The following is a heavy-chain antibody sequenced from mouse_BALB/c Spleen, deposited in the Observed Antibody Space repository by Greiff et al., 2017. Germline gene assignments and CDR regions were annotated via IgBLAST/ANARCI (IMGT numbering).Heavy chain of an antibody. D-gene: IGHD2-1*01. CDR3: ARRDGTYAMDY. Sequence: EVMLVESGGGLVKPGGSLKLSCAASGFTFSSYAMSWVRQTPEKRLEWVATISSGGSYTYYPDSVKGRFTISRDNANNTLYLQMSSLRSEDTAMYYCARRDGTYAMDYWGQGTSVTVSS. J-gene: IGHJ4*01. CDR1: GFTFSSYA. V-gene: IGHV5-9-1*01. CDR2: ISSGGSYT.